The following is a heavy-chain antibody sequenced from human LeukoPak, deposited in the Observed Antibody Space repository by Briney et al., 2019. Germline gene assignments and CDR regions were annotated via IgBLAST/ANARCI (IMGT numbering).Heavy chain of an antibody. CDR2: INHSGST. D-gene: IGHD6-19*01. J-gene: IGHJ4*02. V-gene: IGHV4-34*01. CDR1: GGSFSGYY. Sequence: PSETLSLTCAVYGGSFSGYYWSWIRQPPGKGLEWIGEINHSGSTNYNPSLKSRVTISVDTSKNQFSLKLSSVTAADTAVHYCARGRAVAGIDYWGQGTLVTVSS. CDR3: ARGRAVAGIDY.